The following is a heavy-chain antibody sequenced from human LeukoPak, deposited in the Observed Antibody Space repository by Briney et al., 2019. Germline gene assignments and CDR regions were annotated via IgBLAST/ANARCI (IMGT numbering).Heavy chain of an antibody. D-gene: IGHD3-3*01. Sequence: GGSLRLSCAASGFTFSSYWMSWVRQAPGKGLEWVANIKQDGSEKYYVDSVKGRFTISRDNAKNSLYLQMNSLRAEDTAVYYCAREDVVGTYYDFWSGYFNGAFGIWGQGTMVTVSS. V-gene: IGHV3-7*01. CDR1: GFTFSSYW. J-gene: IGHJ3*02. CDR3: AREDVVGTYYDFWSGYFNGAFGI. CDR2: IKQDGSEK.